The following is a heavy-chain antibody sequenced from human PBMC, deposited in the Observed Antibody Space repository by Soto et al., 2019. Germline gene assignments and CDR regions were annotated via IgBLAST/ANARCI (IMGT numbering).Heavy chain of an antibody. J-gene: IGHJ5*02. CDR3: ARITFAYSGRWSTKFDP. D-gene: IGHD1-26*01. Sequence: QVQLPDSGRGLVKPSESLSLTCTVSDGSISNNYWSWIRQPPGQGLEWIGYIYYSGTTKYNPCLQNRVTISLDTSKNQFSLKPTSVTAADTAVYYCARITFAYSGRWSTKFDPWGQGTLVTVSS. V-gene: IGHV4-59*08. CDR1: DGSISNNY. CDR2: IYYSGTT.